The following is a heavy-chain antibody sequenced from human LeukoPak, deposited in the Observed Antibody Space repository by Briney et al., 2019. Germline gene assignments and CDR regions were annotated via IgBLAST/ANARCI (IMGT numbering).Heavy chain of an antibody. J-gene: IGHJ4*02. D-gene: IGHD3-22*01. CDR3: TTDFRHYSGSSGRPGY. CDR1: GFTFSSYS. CDR2: VKRETDGGTT. V-gene: IGHV3-15*01. Sequence: TPGGSLRLSCAASGFTFSSYSMNWVRQAPGRGPEWVGRVKRETDGGTTDYAAPVKGRFTISRDDSKNTLFLQMNSLKTEDTAVYYCTTDFRHYSGSSGRPGYWGQGTLVTVSS.